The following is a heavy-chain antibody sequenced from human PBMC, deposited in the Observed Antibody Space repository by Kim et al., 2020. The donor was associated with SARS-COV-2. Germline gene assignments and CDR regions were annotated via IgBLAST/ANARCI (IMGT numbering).Heavy chain of an antibody. D-gene: IGHD4-17*01. V-gene: IGHV6-1*01. CDR3: ARRNGDFNYFDY. J-gene: IGHJ4*02. Sequence: DDAGSVKSRITINPDTSKNHVSLQLNSVTPEDTAVYYCARRNGDFNYFDYWGQGTLVTVSS.